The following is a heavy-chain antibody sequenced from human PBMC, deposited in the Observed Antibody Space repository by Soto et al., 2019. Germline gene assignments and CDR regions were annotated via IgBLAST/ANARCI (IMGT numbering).Heavy chain of an antibody. J-gene: IGHJ4*02. Sequence: EVQLLESGGGLVLPGGSLRLSCAGSGFTPTTTPLSWVRQPPGKGLEWVTTISGTASRTYYVDSVKGRFFISRDNSKNTVTLQVNNLTLDDTAVYYCATSFRCFDNWGQGTRVTVSS. CDR3: ATSFRCFDN. CDR1: GFTPTTTP. CDR2: ISGTASRT. V-gene: IGHV3-23*01.